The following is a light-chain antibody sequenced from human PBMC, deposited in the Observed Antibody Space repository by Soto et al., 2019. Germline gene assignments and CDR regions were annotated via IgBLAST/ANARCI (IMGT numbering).Light chain of an antibody. V-gene: IGLV2-14*01. CDR1: SSDVGGYNY. CDR2: DVS. Sequence: QLVLTQPASVSGSPGLSITISCTGTSSDVGGYNYVSWYQQHPGKAPKLMIYDVSNRPSGVSNRFSGSKSGNTASLTISGLQAEDEADYYCSSYTSSSTLEVFGTGTKLTVL. J-gene: IGLJ1*01. CDR3: SSYTSSSTLEV.